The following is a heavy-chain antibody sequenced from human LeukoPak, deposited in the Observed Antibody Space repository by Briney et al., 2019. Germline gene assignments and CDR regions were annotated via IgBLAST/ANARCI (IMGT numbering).Heavy chain of an antibody. V-gene: IGHV4-39*07. CDR1: GGSISSSSDY. CDR3: ARGPSRAAGTGALDY. CDR2: IYYSGTT. J-gene: IGHJ4*02. Sequence: SETLSLTCTVSGGSISSSSDYWGWIRQPPGKGLEWIGSIYYSGTTYYNPSLKSRVTISIDTSKNQFSLKLSSVTAADTAVYYCARGPSRAAGTGALDYWGQGTLVTVSS. D-gene: IGHD6-13*01.